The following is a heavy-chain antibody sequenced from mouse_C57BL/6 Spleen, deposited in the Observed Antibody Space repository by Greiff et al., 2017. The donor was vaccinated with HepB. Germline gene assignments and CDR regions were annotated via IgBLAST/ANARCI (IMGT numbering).Heavy chain of an antibody. CDR2: IYPGSGST. CDR3: ASGEGNYEVYYAMDY. V-gene: IGHV1-55*01. D-gene: IGHD2-1*01. CDR1: GYTFTSYW. J-gene: IGHJ4*01. Sequence: QVQLQQSGAELVKPGASVKMSCKASGYTFTSYWITWVKQRPGQGLEWIGDIYPGSGSTNYNEKFKSKATLTVDTSSSTAYMQLSSLTSEDSAVYYCASGEGNYEVYYAMDYWGQGTSVTVSS.